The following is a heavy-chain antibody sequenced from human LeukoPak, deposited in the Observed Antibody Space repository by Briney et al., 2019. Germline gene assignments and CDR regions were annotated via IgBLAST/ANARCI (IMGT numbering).Heavy chain of an antibody. J-gene: IGHJ1*01. Sequence: GGSLRLSCAASGFTFSSYAMHWVRQAPGKGLEWVAVISYDGSNKYYADSVKGRFTISRDNSRNTLYLQMNSLRAEDTAVYYCAKDLRNYYDSSLDEYFQHWGQGTLVTVSS. CDR3: AKDLRNYYDSSLDEYFQH. CDR1: GFTFSSYA. D-gene: IGHD3-22*01. V-gene: IGHV3-30-3*02. CDR2: ISYDGSNK.